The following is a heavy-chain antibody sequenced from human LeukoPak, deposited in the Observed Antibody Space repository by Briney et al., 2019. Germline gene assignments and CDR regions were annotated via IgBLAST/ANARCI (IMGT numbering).Heavy chain of an antibody. V-gene: IGHV3-30*18. Sequence: PGGSLRLSCAASGFTFSSYGMHWVRQAPGKGLEWVAVKSYDGSNKYYADSVKGRFTISRDNSKNTLYLQMNTLRAEDTAVYYCAKEGIGDGPDYWGQGTLVTVSS. J-gene: IGHJ4*02. CDR1: GFTFSSYG. CDR3: AKEGIGDGPDY. D-gene: IGHD2-21*02. CDR2: KSYDGSNK.